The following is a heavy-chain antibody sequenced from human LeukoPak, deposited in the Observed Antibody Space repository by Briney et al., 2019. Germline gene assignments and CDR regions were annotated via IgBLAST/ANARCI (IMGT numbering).Heavy chain of an antibody. CDR3: TRWIAARPFDY. V-gene: IGHV3-73*01. CDR2: LRSKANSYAT. Sequence: GGSLRLSCAASGFTFSGSAMHWVRQASGKGLEWVGRLRSKANSYATAYAASVKGRFTISRDDSKNTTYLQMNSLKTEDTAVYYCTRWIAARPFDYWGQGTLVTVSS. D-gene: IGHD6-6*01. J-gene: IGHJ4*02. CDR1: GFTFSGSA.